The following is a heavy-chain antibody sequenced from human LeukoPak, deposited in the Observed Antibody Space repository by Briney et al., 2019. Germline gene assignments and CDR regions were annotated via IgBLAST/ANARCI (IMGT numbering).Heavy chain of an antibody. CDR1: GGCFSGYY. J-gene: IGHJ2*01. V-gene: IGHV4-34*01. CDR3: ARYLPYWYFDL. D-gene: IGHD2/OR15-2a*01. Sequence: SETLSLTCAVYGGCFSGYYWSWIRQPPGKGLEWIGEINHSGSTNYNPSLKSRVTISVDTSKNQFSLKLSSVTAADTAVYYCARYLPYWYFDLWGRGTLVTVSS. CDR2: INHSGST.